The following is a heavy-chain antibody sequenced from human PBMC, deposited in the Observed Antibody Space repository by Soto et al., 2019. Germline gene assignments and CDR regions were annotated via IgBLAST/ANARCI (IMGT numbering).Heavy chain of an antibody. CDR1: GGSFSGYY. Sequence: PSETLSLTCAVYGGSFSGYYWSWIRQPPGKGLEWIGEINHSGSTNYNPSLKSRVTISVDTSNNQFSRKLSSVTAADTAVYYCARDLHASHGDWSDPWGQGTLVTAFS. CDR2: INHSGST. D-gene: IGHD2-8*01. J-gene: IGHJ5*02. CDR3: ARDLHASHGDWSDP. V-gene: IGHV4-34*01.